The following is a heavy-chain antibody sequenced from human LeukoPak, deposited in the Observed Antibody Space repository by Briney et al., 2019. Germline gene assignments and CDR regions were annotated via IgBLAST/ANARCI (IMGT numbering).Heavy chain of an antibody. D-gene: IGHD1-26*01. CDR1: VDSRSLSNYY. CDR3: ARRTSNPVGAIDY. Sequence: SDTLSLACNLSVDSRSLSNYYCGWSRKPAGRGLDWIGSIYYSGTYGTPSLKRPLTISVDTSKNHYPLNLRSVTAADTAVYYCARRTSNPVGAIDYWGQGTLVTVSS. V-gene: IGHV4-39*01. J-gene: IGHJ4*02. CDR2: IYYSGT.